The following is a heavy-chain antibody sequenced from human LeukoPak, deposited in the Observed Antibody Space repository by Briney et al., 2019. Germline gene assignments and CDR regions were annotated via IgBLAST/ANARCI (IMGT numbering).Heavy chain of an antibody. Sequence: PGGSLRLSCAASGFTFSSYWMHWVRQAPAKGLVWVSRINSDGSSTSYADSVKGRFTISRDNAKNTLYLQMNSLRAEDTAVYYCARGTTYYYDSSGYPDWGQGTLVTVSS. CDR2: INSDGSST. CDR1: GFTFSSYW. D-gene: IGHD3-22*01. CDR3: ARGTTYYYDSSGYPD. V-gene: IGHV3-74*01. J-gene: IGHJ4*02.